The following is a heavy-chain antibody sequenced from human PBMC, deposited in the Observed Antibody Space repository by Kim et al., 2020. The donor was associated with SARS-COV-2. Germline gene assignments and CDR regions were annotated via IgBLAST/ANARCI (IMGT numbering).Heavy chain of an antibody. CDR1: GGSISSYY. J-gene: IGHJ4*02. CDR2: IYYSGST. Sequence: SETLSLTCTVSGGSISSYYWSWIRQPPGKGLEWIGYIYYSGSTNYNPSLKSRATISVDTSKNQFSLKLSSVTAADTAVYYCGHFIMVRGAVYWGQGTLVT. V-gene: IGHV4-59*08. CDR3: GHFIMVRGAVY. D-gene: IGHD3-10*01.